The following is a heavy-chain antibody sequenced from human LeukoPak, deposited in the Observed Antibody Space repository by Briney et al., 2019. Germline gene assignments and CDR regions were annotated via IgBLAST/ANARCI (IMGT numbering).Heavy chain of an antibody. D-gene: IGHD3-22*01. CDR3: ARGSDYYDSSVAFDI. CDR1: GYTFTSYY. CDR2: INPSGGST. J-gene: IGHJ3*02. V-gene: IGHV1-46*01. Sequence: ASVKVSCKASGYTFTSYYMHWVRQAPGQGLEWMGIINPSGGSTSYVQKFQGRVTMTRDMSTSTVYMELSSLRSEDTAVYYCARGSDYYDSSVAFDIWGQGTMVTVSS.